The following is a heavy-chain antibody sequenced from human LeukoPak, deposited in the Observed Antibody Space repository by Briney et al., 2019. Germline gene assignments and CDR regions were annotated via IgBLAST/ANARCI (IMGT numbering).Heavy chain of an antibody. CDR1: GGSISSYY. D-gene: IGHD3-10*01. Sequence: PSETLSLTCTVSGGSISSYYWSWIRQPAGKGLEWIGRIYTSGSTNYNPSLKSRVTISVDTSKNQFSLKLSFVTAADTAVYYCARRLGSGSYYKGSWFDPWGQGTLVTVSS. CDR2: IYTSGST. V-gene: IGHV4-4*07. J-gene: IGHJ5*02. CDR3: ARRLGSGSYYKGSWFDP.